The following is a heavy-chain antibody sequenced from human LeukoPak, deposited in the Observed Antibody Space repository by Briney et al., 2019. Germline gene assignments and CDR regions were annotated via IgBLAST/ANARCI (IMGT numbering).Heavy chain of an antibody. CDR2: FDPEDGET. D-gene: IGHD2-2*01. CDR3: ATGPSAAQAFHNWFDP. J-gene: IGHJ5*02. V-gene: IGHV1-24*01. Sequence: GASVKVSCKASGYTLTELSMHWVRQAPGKGLEWMGGFDPEDGETIYAQKFQGRVTMTEDTSTDTANMELSSLRSEDTAVYYCATGPSAAQAFHNWFDPWGQGTLVTVSS. CDR1: GYTLTELS.